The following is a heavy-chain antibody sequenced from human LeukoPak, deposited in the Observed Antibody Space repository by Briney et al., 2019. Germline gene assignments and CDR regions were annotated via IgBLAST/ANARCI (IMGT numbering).Heavy chain of an antibody. CDR1: GFTFSSYS. CDR2: ISSSSSTI. Sequence: PGGSLRLSCAASGFTFSSYSMNWVRQAPGRGLEWVSYISSSSSTIYYADSVKGRFTISRDNAKNSLYLQMNSLRAEDTAVYYCATALIVVVPAAPDYWGQGTLVTVSS. V-gene: IGHV3-48*01. J-gene: IGHJ4*02. CDR3: ATALIVVVPAAPDY. D-gene: IGHD2-2*01.